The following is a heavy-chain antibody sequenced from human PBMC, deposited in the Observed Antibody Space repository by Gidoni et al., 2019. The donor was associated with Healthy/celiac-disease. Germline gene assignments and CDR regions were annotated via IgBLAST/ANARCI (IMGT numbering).Heavy chain of an antibody. Sequence: QLQLQESGPGLVKPSETLSLTCTVSGGSISSSSYYWGWIRQPPGKGLGWIGSIYYSGSTYYNPSLKSRVTISVDTSKNQFSLKLSSVTAADTAVYYCARHNPEAGIVGATIDYWGQGTLVTVSS. J-gene: IGHJ4*02. CDR1: GGSISSSSYY. D-gene: IGHD1-26*01. V-gene: IGHV4-39*01. CDR2: IYYSGST. CDR3: ARHNPEAGIVGATIDY.